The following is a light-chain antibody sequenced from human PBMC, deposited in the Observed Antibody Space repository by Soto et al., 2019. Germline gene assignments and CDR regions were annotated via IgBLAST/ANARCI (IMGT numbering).Light chain of an antibody. J-gene: IGLJ3*02. CDR3: CSYAGSRWV. CDR1: SSDVGSYNL. CDR2: EGS. V-gene: IGLV2-23*01. Sequence: QSALTQPASVSGSPGQSITISCTGTSSDVGSYNLVSWYHQYPGKAPKLMIYEGSKRPSGVSNRFSGSKSGNTASLTISGLQAEDEADYYCCSYAGSRWVFGGGTKLTVL.